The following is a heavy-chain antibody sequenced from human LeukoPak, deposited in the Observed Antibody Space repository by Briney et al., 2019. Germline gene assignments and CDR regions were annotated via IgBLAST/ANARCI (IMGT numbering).Heavy chain of an antibody. J-gene: IGHJ4*02. V-gene: IGHV4-59*01. D-gene: IGHD2-8*01. CDR2: IYYTGST. CDR3: ARDWQGHGPDS. CDR1: GGSISSYY. Sequence: SESLSLTCTVSGGSISSYYWSWIRQPPGKGLEWIGYIYYTGSTNYNPSLKSRVTISVDTSKNRFSLKLTSVTAADTAVYYCARDWQGHGPDSCGQGTLVTVSS.